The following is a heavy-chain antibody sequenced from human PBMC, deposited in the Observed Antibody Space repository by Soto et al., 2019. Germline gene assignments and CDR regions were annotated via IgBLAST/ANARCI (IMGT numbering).Heavy chain of an antibody. V-gene: IGHV3-30-3*01. CDR1: GFTFSSYA. CDR3: ARANVTRNFDY. CDR2: ISYDGSNK. D-gene: IGHD3-10*01. J-gene: IGHJ4*02. Sequence: PGGSLRLSCAASGFTFSSYAMHWVRQAPGKGLEWVAVISYDGSNKYYADSVKGRFTISRDNSKNTLYLQMNSLRAEDTAVYYCARANVTRNFDYWGQGTLVTVSS.